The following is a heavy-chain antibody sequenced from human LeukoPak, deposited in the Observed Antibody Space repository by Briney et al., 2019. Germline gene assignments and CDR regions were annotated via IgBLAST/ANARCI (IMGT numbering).Heavy chain of an antibody. CDR1: GGTFSSYA. J-gene: IGHJ4*02. CDR3: ARDLWPMATVTGLGY. Sequence: GSSVKVSCKASGGTFSSYAISWVRQAPGQGLEWMGGIIPIFGTANYVQKFQGRVTITADESTSTAYMELSSLRSEDTAVYYCARDLWPMATVTGLGYWGQGTLVTVSS. D-gene: IGHD4-11*01. V-gene: IGHV1-69*01. CDR2: IIPIFGTA.